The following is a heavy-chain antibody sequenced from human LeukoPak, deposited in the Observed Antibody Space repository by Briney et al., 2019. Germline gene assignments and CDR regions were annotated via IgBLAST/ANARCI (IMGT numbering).Heavy chain of an antibody. D-gene: IGHD3-10*01. J-gene: IGHJ3*01. CDR3: ARLLIRGAFDL. Sequence: GESLKISCKGSGYSFTSYWIGWVRQMPGKGLEWMGIIYPGDSDTRYSPSFQGQVTIPADKSISTAYLHLSRLRASDTALYYCARLLIRGAFDLWGQGTVVTVSS. V-gene: IGHV5-51*01. CDR2: IYPGDSDT. CDR1: GYSFTSYW.